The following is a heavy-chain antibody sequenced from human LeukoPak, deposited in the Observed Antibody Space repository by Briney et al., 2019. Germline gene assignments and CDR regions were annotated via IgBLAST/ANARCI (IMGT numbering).Heavy chain of an antibody. Sequence: SVKVSCKASGGTFSSYTISWVRQAPGQGLEWMGRIIPILGIANYAQKFQGRVTITADESTSTAYMELSSLRSEDTAVYYCAIEFSSGYFNWFDPWGQGTLVTVSS. D-gene: IGHD3-22*01. CDR3: AIEFSSGYFNWFDP. V-gene: IGHV1-69*04. CDR2: IIPILGIA. J-gene: IGHJ5*02. CDR1: GGTFSSYT.